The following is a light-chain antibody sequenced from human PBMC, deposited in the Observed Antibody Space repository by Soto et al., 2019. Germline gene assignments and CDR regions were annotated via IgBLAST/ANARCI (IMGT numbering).Light chain of an antibody. CDR1: QDIRNT. J-gene: IGKJ1*01. Sequence: AIQMTQSPSSLSASVGDRVAISCRASQDIRNTLAWYQQKPGEAPKLLIFAASNLQSGVPSGFSGSGSVTDFTLAITGLQPEDFATYYCLQYYNFSWTFGQGTKV. CDR3: LQYYNFSWT. CDR2: AAS. V-gene: IGKV1-6*01.